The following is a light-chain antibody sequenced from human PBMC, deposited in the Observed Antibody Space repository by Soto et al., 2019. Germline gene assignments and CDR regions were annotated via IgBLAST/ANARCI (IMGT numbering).Light chain of an antibody. CDR2: DVN. CDR3: CSYAGSYTVV. V-gene: IGLV2-11*01. CDR1: RSDVGGYNY. Sequence: SALTQPRSVSGSPGQSVTVSCTGTRSDVGGYNYVSWYQQHPDKAPKLMIFDVNKRPSGVPDRFSGSKSGNTASLTISGLQAEDEADYYCCSYAGSYTVVFGGGTKVTVL. J-gene: IGLJ3*02.